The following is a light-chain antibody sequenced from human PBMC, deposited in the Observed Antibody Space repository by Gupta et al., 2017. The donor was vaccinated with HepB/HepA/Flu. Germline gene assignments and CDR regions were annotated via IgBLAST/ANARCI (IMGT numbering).Light chain of an antibody. J-gene: IGKJ2*02. CDR2: LGS. Sequence: IVMTHSPLSLPVTPGEPASISCRSSQSLVHSNGYNYLDWYLQKPGQSPQLLIYLGSNRASGVPDRFSGSGSGADFTLKISRVEADDVGVYYCMQALHSPRTFGQGTKLEIK. CDR1: QSLVHSNGYNY. CDR3: MQALHSPRT. V-gene: IGKV2-28*01.